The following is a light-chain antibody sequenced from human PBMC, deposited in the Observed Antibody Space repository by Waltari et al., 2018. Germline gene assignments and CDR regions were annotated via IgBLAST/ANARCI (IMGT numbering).Light chain of an antibody. Sequence: QSALTQPASVSGSPGQSVTIFFAGTRTAVGAYNSVLWYQEHPGQAPRVIIYDVSDRPSGVSDRFSGSKSGNTASLTISGLQAEDEADYYCSSQSSNDVVLFGGGTKLTVL. CDR2: DVS. V-gene: IGLV2-14*01. CDR1: RTAVGAYNS. J-gene: IGLJ2*01. CDR3: SSQSSNDVVL.